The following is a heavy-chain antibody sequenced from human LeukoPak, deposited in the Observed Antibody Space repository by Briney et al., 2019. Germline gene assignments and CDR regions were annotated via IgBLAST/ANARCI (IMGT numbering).Heavy chain of an antibody. CDR2: IYPSGDST. V-gene: IGHV3-23*01. CDR1: GFTFSTYS. J-gene: IGHJ4*02. CDR3: AKDVVPDSGWDLDY. D-gene: IGHD6-19*01. Sequence: GGSLRLSCAASGFTFSTYSMTWVRQGPGKGLEWVSSIYPSGDSTFYADSVKGRFTISRDNSKNTLYLQMSNLGTEDTAIYYCAKDVVPDSGWDLDYWGQGTLVTVSS.